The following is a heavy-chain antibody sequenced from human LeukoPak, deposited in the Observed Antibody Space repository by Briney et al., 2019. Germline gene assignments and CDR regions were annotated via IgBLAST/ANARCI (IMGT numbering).Heavy chain of an antibody. CDR2: IYYSGST. CDR3: ARGRAFFD. D-gene: IGHD3-3*02. J-gene: IGHJ4*02. Sequence: SETLSLTCTVSGVSISPYYWSWIRQPPGKGLEWIGYIYYSGSTNYDPSLKSRVTILVDTSKNQFSLKLSSVTAADTAVYYCARGRAFFDWGQGTLVTVSS. V-gene: IGHV4-59*12. CDR1: GVSISPYY.